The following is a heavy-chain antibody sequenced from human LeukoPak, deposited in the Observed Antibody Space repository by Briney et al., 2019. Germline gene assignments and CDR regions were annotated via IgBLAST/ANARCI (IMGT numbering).Heavy chain of an antibody. CDR2: INPSGGST. CDR1: GYTFTSYY. D-gene: IGHD3-16*02. Sequence: ASVKVSCKASGYTFTSYYMHWVRQAPGQGLEWMGIINPSGGSTSHAQKFQGRVTMTRDTSTSTVYMELSSLRSEDTAVYYCARESRITFGGVIVTNFDYWGQGTLVTVSS. CDR3: ARESRITFGGVIVTNFDY. V-gene: IGHV1-46*01. J-gene: IGHJ4*02.